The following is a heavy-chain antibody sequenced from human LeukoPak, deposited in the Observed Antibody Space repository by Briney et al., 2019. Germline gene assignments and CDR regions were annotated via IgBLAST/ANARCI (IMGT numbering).Heavy chain of an antibody. CDR3: AREACSGFCCYSGY. CDR1: GFTFSSYS. V-gene: IGHV3-21*01. J-gene: IGHJ4*02. D-gene: IGHD2-15*01. Sequence: GGSLRLSCAASGFTFSSYSMNWVRQAPGKGLEWVSSISSSSSCIYYADSVKGRFTISRDNAKNSLYLQMNSMRAEDTAVYYCAREACSGFCCYSGYWGQGTLVTVSS. CDR2: ISSSSSCI.